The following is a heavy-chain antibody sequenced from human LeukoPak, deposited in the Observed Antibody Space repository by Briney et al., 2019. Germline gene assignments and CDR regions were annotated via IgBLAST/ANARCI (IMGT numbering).Heavy chain of an antibody. CDR1: GGSISSSNYF. CDR3: ARHGNVVVVPAAKGFDY. CDR2: SYYSGNT. Sequence: SETLSLTCTVSGGSISSSNYFWDWIRQPPGKGLEWIGSSYYSGNTYYNPSLKSRVTISVDTSRNHFSLDLRSVMAADTAVYYCARHGNVVVVPAAKGFDYWGQGTQVTVSS. V-gene: IGHV4-39*01. D-gene: IGHD2-2*01. J-gene: IGHJ4*02.